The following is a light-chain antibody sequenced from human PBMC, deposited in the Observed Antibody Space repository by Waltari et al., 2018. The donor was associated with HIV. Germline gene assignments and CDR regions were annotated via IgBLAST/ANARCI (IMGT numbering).Light chain of an antibody. J-gene: IGLJ3*02. V-gene: IGLV2-11*01. CDR2: DVD. CDR3: SAFVASSSWV. Sequence: SALTQPRSVSGSPGRSVSISCTGATSSLRDTNFVSWYQQHAGRAPRVVLVDVDTRPSDVPGRFSSSKSCDTASLTISGLQPDDEALYFCSAFVASSSWVFGGGTQL. CDR1: TSSLRDTNF.